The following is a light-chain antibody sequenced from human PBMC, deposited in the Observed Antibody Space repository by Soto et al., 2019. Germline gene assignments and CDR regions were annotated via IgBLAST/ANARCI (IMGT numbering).Light chain of an antibody. CDR2: DAS. CDR1: RSVSSY. CDR3: QQRSSWPPYT. Sequence: IVLTQSPATLSLSPGERATLSCRASRSVSSYLGWYQQKPGQAPRLLIYDASQRAIGVPSRFSGSGSGTDFTLTISSLEPEDFAVYFCQQRSSWPPYTFGGGTKVEIK. V-gene: IGKV3-11*01. J-gene: IGKJ4*01.